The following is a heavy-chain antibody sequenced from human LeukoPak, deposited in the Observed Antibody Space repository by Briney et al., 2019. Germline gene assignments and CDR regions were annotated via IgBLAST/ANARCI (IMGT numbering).Heavy chain of an antibody. CDR1: GFTFSSYG. Sequence: PGGSLRLSCAASGFTFSSYGMHWVRQAPGKGLEWVAVIWYDGSNKYYADSVKGRFTISRDNSKNTLYLQMNSLRAEDTAVYYCARAGLRGYSYGYNPHFDYWGQGTLVTVSS. CDR2: IWYDGSNK. J-gene: IGHJ4*02. D-gene: IGHD5-18*01. V-gene: IGHV3-33*01. CDR3: ARAGLRGYSYGYNPHFDY.